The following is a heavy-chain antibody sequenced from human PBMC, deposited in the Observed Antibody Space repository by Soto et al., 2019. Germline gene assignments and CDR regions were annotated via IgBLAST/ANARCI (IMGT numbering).Heavy chain of an antibody. CDR1: GGSISSYY. CDR2: IYYSGST. Sequence: SETLSLTCTVSGGSISSYYWSWIRQPPGKGLEWIGYIYYSGSTNYNPSLKSRVTISVDTSKNQFSLKLSSVTAADTAVYYCARHEVAAIGQYYFDYWGQGTLVTVSS. CDR3: ARHEVAAIGQYYFDY. V-gene: IGHV4-59*08. J-gene: IGHJ4*02. D-gene: IGHD2-15*01.